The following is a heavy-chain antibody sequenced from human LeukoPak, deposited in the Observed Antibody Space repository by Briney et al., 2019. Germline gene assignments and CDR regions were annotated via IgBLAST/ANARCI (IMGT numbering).Heavy chain of an antibody. J-gene: IGHJ3*02. CDR2: VYYGWTT. CDR3: ARHPDYYDSSGHFYVEAFHI. CDR1: GGSISSRSYY. V-gene: IGHV4-39*01. Sequence: PSETLSLTCTVSGGSISSRSYYWAWIRQPPGKGLEWIGSVYYGWTTYYNPSLKSRVTISVDTSKNQYSLTLSSVTAADTAVFYCARHPDYYDSSGHFYVEAFHIWGQGTMVTVSS. D-gene: IGHD3-22*01.